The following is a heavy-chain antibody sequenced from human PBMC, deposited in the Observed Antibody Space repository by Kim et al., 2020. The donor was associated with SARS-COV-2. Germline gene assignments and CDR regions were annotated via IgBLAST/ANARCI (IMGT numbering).Heavy chain of an antibody. D-gene: IGHD6-6*01. V-gene: IGHV4-34*01. CDR2: INHSGST. J-gene: IGHJ6*03. Sequence: SETLSLTCAVYGWSFSGYYWSWIRQPPGKGLEWIGEINHSGSTNYNPSLKSRVTISVDTSKNQFSLKLSSVTAADTALYYFSRGWRPAIAARPPTYYYYYYRDVWGKGTTVTVSS. CDR1: GWSFSGYY. CDR3: SRGWRPAIAARPPTYYYYYYRDV.